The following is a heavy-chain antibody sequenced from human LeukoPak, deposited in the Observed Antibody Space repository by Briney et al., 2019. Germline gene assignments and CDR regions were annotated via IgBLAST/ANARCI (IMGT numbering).Heavy chain of an antibody. CDR1: GYSFSNFW. Sequence: GESLKISCKGYGYSFSNFWIGWVRQMPGKGLEWMGIIYPGDSHTRRSPSFQGQVTITTDKSISTAYLQWSSLKASDTAMYYCARVGSGATPFDYWGQGTLVTVSS. D-gene: IGHD1-26*01. J-gene: IGHJ4*02. CDR3: ARVGSGATPFDY. V-gene: IGHV5-51*01. CDR2: IYPGDSHT.